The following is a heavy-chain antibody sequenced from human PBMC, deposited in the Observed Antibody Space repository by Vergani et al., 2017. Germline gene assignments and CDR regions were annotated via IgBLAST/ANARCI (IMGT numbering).Heavy chain of an antibody. CDR2: IYYSGST. V-gene: IGHV4-30-4*08. CDR3: ARVXSCSGGSCYIDFQH. D-gene: IGHD2-15*01. CDR1: GGSISSGDYY. J-gene: IGHJ1*01. Sequence: QVQLQESGPGLVKPSQTLALTCTVSGGSISSGDYYWSWIRQPPGKGLEWIGYIYYSGSTYYNPSLKSRVTISVDTSKNQFSLKLSSVTAADTAVYYCARVXSCSGGSCYIDFQHWGQGTLVTVSS.